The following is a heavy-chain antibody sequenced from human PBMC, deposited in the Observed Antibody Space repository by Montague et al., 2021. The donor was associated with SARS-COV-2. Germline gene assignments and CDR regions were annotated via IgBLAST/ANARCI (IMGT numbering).Heavy chain of an antibody. CDR1: GDSMNNYY. V-gene: IGHV4-59*01. Sequence: SETLSITCTVSGDSMNNYYWSWIRQPPGKGLEWIGYINYSGSTHYNPSLQSRVTLSKDTSKNQFSLRLTSVTAADTAMYFCARAPIYRSNWYAYFDYWGQGTLVTVSS. D-gene: IGHD6-13*01. CDR3: ARAPIYRSNWYAYFDY. J-gene: IGHJ4*02. CDR2: INYSGST.